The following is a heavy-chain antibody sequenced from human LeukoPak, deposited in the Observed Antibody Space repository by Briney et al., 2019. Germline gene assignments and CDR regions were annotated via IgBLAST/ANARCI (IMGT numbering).Heavy chain of an antibody. Sequence: GGSLRLSCAASGFTFSSYAMSWVRQAPGKGLEWVSAISGSGGSTYYADSVKGRFTISRDNSKNTLYLQMNSLRAEDTAVCYCAKGPYDSSGYYHWFDPWGQGTLVTVSS. CDR3: AKGPYDSSGYYHWFDP. D-gene: IGHD3-22*01. J-gene: IGHJ5*02. V-gene: IGHV3-23*01. CDR1: GFTFSSYA. CDR2: ISGSGGST.